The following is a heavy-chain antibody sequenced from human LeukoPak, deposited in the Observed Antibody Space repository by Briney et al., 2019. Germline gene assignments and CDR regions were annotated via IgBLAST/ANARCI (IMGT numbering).Heavy chain of an antibody. CDR2: IYSGGTT. Sequence: GGSLRLSCAASGFTVSSNYMSWVRQAPGKGLEWVSVIYSGGTTYYADPVKGRFTISRDNSKNTLYLQMNSLRAEDTAVYYCARVVRVPVACFDYWGQGTLVTVSS. CDR3: ARVVRVPVACFDY. V-gene: IGHV3-66*01. D-gene: IGHD2-2*01. CDR1: GFTVSSNY. J-gene: IGHJ4*02.